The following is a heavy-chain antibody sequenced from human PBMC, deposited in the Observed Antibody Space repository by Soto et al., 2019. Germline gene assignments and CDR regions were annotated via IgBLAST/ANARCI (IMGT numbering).Heavy chain of an antibody. V-gene: IGHV3-21*01. D-gene: IGHD6-13*01. CDR3: ARGSHSTTWYGGQFDY. Sequence: GGSLRLSCAASGFTFSSYTMNWVRQAPGKGLEWVSSVSSSSTYIYYADSVKGRFTISRDNAKNSPYLQMNSLRAEDTAIYYCARGSHSTTWYGGQFDYWGQGTLVTVSS. CDR1: GFTFSSYT. CDR2: VSSSSTYI. J-gene: IGHJ4*02.